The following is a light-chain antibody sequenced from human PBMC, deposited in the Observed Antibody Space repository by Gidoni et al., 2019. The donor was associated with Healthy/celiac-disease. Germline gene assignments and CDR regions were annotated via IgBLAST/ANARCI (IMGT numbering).Light chain of an antibody. CDR1: SSNIGSNT. CDR2: SNN. Sequence: QSVLTQPPSASGTPGQRVTISCSGSSSNIGSNTVNWYQQLPRTAPKLLSYSNNQRPSGVPDRFSGSKSGTSASLAISGLQSEDEADYYCAAWDDSLNGPYVVFGGGTKLTVL. CDR3: AAWDDSLNGPYVV. J-gene: IGLJ2*01. V-gene: IGLV1-44*01.